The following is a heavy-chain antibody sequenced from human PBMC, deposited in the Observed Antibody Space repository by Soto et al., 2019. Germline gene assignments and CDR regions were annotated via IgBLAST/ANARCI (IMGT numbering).Heavy chain of an antibody. Sequence: QVQLVQSGAEVKQPGSSVKVSCKASGGTFSSYAISWVRQSHGQGLEWMGGIIPIFGTANYAQKFQGRVTMTADESTSTAYMELSSLRSEDTAVYYCARADYGDFSHPLDDYWGQGTLVTVSS. CDR2: IIPIFGTA. J-gene: IGHJ4*02. CDR1: GGTFSSYA. V-gene: IGHV1-69*01. CDR3: ARADYGDFSHPLDDY. D-gene: IGHD4-17*01.